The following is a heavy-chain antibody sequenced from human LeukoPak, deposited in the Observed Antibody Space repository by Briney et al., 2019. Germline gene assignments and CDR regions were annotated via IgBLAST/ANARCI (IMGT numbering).Heavy chain of an antibody. D-gene: IGHD2-15*01. V-gene: IGHV3-7*01. CDR3: ARDGGYCSGGSCYYHYFDY. J-gene: IGHJ4*02. CDR1: GFTFSSYW. CDR2: IKQDGSEK. Sequence: GGSLRLSCAASGFTFSSYWMSWVRQAPGKGLEWVANIKQDGSEKYYVDSVKGRFTISRDNAKNSLYLQMNSLRAEDTAVYYCARDGGYCSGGSCYYHYFDYWGQGTLVTVSS.